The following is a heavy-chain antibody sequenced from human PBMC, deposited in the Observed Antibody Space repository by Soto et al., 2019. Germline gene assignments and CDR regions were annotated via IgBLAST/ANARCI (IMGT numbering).Heavy chain of an antibody. V-gene: IGHV4-30-2*01. D-gene: IGHD5-12*01. Sequence: LQLQESGSGLVKPSQPLSLTCAVPGGSLGSGGYSWSWIRQPPGKGLEWIGYIYHSGSTYYNPSLKSRVTRAVDRSKTQFSLKLSSVTAADTAVYYCAAGGGLPRYYWGQGTLVTVSS. CDR1: GGSLGSGGYS. CDR2: IYHSGST. CDR3: AAGGGLPRYY. J-gene: IGHJ4*02.